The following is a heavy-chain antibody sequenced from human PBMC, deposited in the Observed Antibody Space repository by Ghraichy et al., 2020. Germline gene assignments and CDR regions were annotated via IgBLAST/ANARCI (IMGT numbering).Heavy chain of an antibody. CDR3: AKGIVSGYYLLLGDAFDI. D-gene: IGHD3-22*01. CDR1: GFTFSSYA. Sequence: GESLNISCAASGFTFSSYAMSWVRQAPGKGLEWVSAISGSGGSTYYADTVKGRFTISRDNSKNTLYLQMNSLRAEDTAVYYCAKGIVSGYYLLLGDAFDIWGQGTMVTVSS. J-gene: IGHJ3*02. CDR2: ISGSGGST. V-gene: IGHV3-23*01.